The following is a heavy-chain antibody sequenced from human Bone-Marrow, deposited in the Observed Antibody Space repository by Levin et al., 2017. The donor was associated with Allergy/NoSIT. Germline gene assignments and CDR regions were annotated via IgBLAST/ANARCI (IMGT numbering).Heavy chain of an antibody. CDR2: ISSSSSYI. V-gene: IGHV3-21*01. D-gene: IGHD6-13*01. CDR1: GFTFSSYS. J-gene: IGHJ6*02. Sequence: GGSLRLSCAASGFTFSSYSMNWVRQAPGKGLEWVSSISSSSSYIYYADSVKGRFTISRDNAKNSLYLQMNSLRAEDTAVYYCARVNRAAASYGMDVWGQGTTVTVSS. CDR3: ARVNRAAASYGMDV.